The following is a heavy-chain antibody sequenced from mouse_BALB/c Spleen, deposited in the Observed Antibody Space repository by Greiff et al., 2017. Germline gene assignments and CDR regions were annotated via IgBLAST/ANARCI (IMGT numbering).Heavy chain of an antibody. J-gene: IGHJ4*01. CDR2: ISNGGGST. CDR1: GFTFSSYT. Sequence: EVKLVESGGGLVQPGGSLKLSCAASGFTFSSYTMSWVRQTPEKRLEWVAYISNGGGSTYYPDTVKGRFTISRDNAKNTLYLQMSSLKSEDTAMYYCARDGLYAMDYWGQGTSVTVSS. V-gene: IGHV5-12-2*01. CDR3: ARDGLYAMDY. D-gene: IGHD1-1*01.